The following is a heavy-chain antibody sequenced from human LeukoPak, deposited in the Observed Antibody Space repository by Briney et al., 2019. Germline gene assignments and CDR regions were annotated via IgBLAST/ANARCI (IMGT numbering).Heavy chain of an antibody. CDR1: GFTFSSYS. CDR2: ISSSSSTI. Sequence: GGPLRLSCAASGFTFSSYSMNWVRQAPGKGLEWVSYISSSSSTIYYADSVKGRFTISRDNAKNSLYLQMNSLRAEDTAVYYCARVNLDILTGYYFDFDYWGQGTLVTVSS. D-gene: IGHD3-9*01. V-gene: IGHV3-48*01. J-gene: IGHJ4*02. CDR3: ARVNLDILTGYYFDFDY.